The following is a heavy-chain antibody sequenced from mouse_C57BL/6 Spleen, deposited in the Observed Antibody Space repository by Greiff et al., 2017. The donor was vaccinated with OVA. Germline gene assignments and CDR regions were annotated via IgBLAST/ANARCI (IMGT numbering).Heavy chain of an antibody. D-gene: IGHD2-4*01. CDR3: ARGDYDEDWFAY. V-gene: IGHV1-64*01. CDR2: IHPNSGST. Sequence: QVQLQQPGAELVKPGASVKLSCKASGYTFTSYWMHWVKQRPGQGLEWIGMIHPNSGSTNYNEKFKSKATLTVDKSSSTAYMQLSSLTSEDSAVYYCARGDYDEDWFAYWGQGTLVTVSA. CDR1: GYTFTSYW. J-gene: IGHJ3*01.